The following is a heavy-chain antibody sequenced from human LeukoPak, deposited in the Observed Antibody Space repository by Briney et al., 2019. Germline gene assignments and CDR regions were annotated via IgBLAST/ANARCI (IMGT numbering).Heavy chain of an antibody. CDR1: GYTFTNYG. CDR2: ISGYNGNT. D-gene: IGHD6-6*01. Sequence: GSLKVSCKASGYTFTNYGISWVRQAPGQGLEWMGWISGYNGNTKYAQKLQGRVTMTTDTSTSTAYMELRSLRSDDTAVYYCARTSIAEQPVGFDPWGQGTLVTVSS. V-gene: IGHV1-18*01. J-gene: IGHJ5*02. CDR3: ARTSIAEQPVGFDP.